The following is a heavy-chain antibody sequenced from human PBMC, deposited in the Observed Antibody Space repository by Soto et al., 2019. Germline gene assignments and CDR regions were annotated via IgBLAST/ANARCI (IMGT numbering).Heavy chain of an antibody. D-gene: IGHD3-22*01. CDR1: GDPVAREW. CDR2: ISAYNGNT. Sequence: VSYQASGDPVAREWISWVRQAPGQGLEWMGWISAYNGNTNYAQKLQGRVTMTTDTSTSTAYMELRSLRSDDTAVYCCTRDRVHYDRSGWYFVYWG. V-gene: IGHV1-18*01. CDR3: TRDRVHYDRSGWYFVY. J-gene: IGHJ4*01.